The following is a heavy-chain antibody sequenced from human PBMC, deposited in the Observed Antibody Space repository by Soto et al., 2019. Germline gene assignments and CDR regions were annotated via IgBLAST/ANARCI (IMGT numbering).Heavy chain of an antibody. D-gene: IGHD2-8*02. CDR2: ISWNSETI. J-gene: IGHJ3*01. CDR3: VKDGLTEIFLLVYDGVNV. V-gene: IGHV3-9*01. CDR1: GFTFDDYP. Sequence: EVQLVESGGDLVQPGRSLRLSCAASGFTFDDYPMHWVRQPPGKGLEWVSGISWNSETIGYAESVKGRFTISRDNAKKSRYLQLSGMRAAGTAVYFCVKDGLTEIFLLVYDGVNVWGRGTMVTVSS.